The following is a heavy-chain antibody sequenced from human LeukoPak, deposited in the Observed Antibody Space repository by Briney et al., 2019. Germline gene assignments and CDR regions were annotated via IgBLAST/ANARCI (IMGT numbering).Heavy chain of an antibody. D-gene: IGHD3-22*01. CDR2: IKSDGST. CDR3: ARAPSEIGGYYPEYFRH. J-gene: IGHJ1*01. Sequence: GGSLRLSCAASGFTFSSYWMHWVREAPGKGLVWVSRIKSDGSTNYADSVKGRFTISTDNAKNTVSLQMNSLRAEDTGVYYCARAPSEIGGYYPEYFRHWGQGALVTVSS. V-gene: IGHV3-74*01. CDR1: GFTFSSYW.